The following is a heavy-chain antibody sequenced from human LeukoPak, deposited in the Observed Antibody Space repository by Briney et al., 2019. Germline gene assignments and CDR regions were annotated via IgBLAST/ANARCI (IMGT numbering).Heavy chain of an antibody. CDR2: ISSSSSYI. J-gene: IGHJ2*01. D-gene: IGHD3-3*01. Sequence: GGSLRLSCAASGFTFSSYSMNWVRQAPGKGLEWVSSISSSSSYIYYADSVKGRFTISRDNAKNSLYLQMNSLRAEDTAVYYCARDYPRAYYGFWSGYKSGGNWYFDLWGRGTLVTVSS. V-gene: IGHV3-21*01. CDR3: ARDYPRAYYGFWSGYKSGGNWYFDL. CDR1: GFTFSSYS.